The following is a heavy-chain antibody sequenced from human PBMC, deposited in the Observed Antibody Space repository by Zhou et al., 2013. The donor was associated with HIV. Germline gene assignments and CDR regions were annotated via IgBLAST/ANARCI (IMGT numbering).Heavy chain of an antibody. CDR1: GGTFSSYA. CDR3: ARDTRAYCSSTSCWGWFDP. CDR2: IIPIFGTA. D-gene: IGHD2-2*01. V-gene: IGHV1-69*05. J-gene: IGHJ5*02. Sequence: QVQLVQSGAEVKKPGSSVKVSCKASGGTFSSYAISWVRQAPGQGLEWMGGIIPIFGTANYAQKFQGRVTITTDESTSTAYMELSSLRSEDTAVYYCARDTRAYCSSTSCWGWFDPWGQGNPGHRLL.